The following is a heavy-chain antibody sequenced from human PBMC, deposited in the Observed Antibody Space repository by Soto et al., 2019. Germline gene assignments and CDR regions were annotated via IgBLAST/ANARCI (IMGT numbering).Heavy chain of an antibody. V-gene: IGHV3-64*01. Sequence: GGSLRLSCAASGFTLSGYAMDWVRQAPGKGLEYVSGISSNGVSTYYANSVQGRFTISRDNSKNTVYLQMGSLRPEDMAVYYCARRARPDFYYMAVWGKGTTVTVSS. CDR2: ISSNGVST. J-gene: IGHJ6*03. CDR3: ARRARPDFYYMAV. D-gene: IGHD6-6*01. CDR1: GFTLSGYA.